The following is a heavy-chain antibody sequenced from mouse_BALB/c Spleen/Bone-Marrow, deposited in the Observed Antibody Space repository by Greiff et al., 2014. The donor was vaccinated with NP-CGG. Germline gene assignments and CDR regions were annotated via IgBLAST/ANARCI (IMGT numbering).Heavy chain of an antibody. Sequence: LVESGAELARPGASVKISCKASGYTFTSYTMHWVKQRPGQGLEWIGYINPSSGYTNYNQKFKDKATLTADKSSSTAYMQLSSLTSEDSAVYYCARRYDYAMDYWGQGTSVTVSS. CDR1: GYTFTSYT. CDR2: INPSSGYT. CDR3: ARRYDYAMDY. V-gene: IGHV1-4*01. D-gene: IGHD2-14*01. J-gene: IGHJ4*01.